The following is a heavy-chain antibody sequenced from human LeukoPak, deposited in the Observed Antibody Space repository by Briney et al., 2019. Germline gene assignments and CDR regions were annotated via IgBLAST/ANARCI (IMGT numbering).Heavy chain of an antibody. CDR1: GFTFSSYS. CDR2: ISSSSSTI. J-gene: IGHJ6*03. D-gene: IGHD6-19*01. V-gene: IGHV3-48*04. CDR3: ARDQKQWLATFYYYYMDV. Sequence: PGGSLRLSCAASGFTFSSYSMNWVRQAPGKGLEWVSYISSSSSTIYYADSVKGRFTISRDNAKNSLYLQMNSLRAEDTAVYYCARDQKQWLATFYYYYMDVWGKGTTVTVSS.